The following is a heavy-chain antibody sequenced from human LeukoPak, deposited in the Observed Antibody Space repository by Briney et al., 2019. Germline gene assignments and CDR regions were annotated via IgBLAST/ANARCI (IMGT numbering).Heavy chain of an antibody. CDR1: GGSISSYY. V-gene: IGHV4-4*07. CDR3: ARGRPGGSGSYYRLDY. J-gene: IGHJ4*02. Sequence: SETLSLTCTVSGGSISSYYWSWIRQPAGKGLEWIGRIYTSGSTNYNPSLKSRVTMSVDTSKNQFSLKLSSVTAADTAVYYCARGRPGGSGSYYRLDYWGQGTLVTVSS. CDR2: IYTSGST. D-gene: IGHD3-10*01.